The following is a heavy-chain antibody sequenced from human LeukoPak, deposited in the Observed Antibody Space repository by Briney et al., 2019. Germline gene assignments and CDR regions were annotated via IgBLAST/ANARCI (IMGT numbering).Heavy chain of an antibody. D-gene: IGHD6-13*01. CDR3: ARGAGSSGYFYFDY. CDR2: IKWDGGST. CDR1: GFTFSSYS. J-gene: IGHJ4*02. V-gene: IGHV3-20*01. Sequence: GGSLRLSCAASGFTFSSYSMNWVRQAPGQGLEWVSGIKWDGGSTGYADSVKGRFTISRDNAKNSLYLQMNSLRVEDTAVYHCARGAGSSGYFYFDYWGQGTLVTVSS.